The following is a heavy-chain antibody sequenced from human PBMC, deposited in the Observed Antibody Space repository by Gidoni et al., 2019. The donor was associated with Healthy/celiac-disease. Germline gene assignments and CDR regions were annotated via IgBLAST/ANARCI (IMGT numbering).Heavy chain of an antibody. CDR1: GFTFSSYS. CDR3: ARDYCGGDCYSSAFDI. Sequence: EVQLVESGGGLVKPGGSLRTSCAASGFTFSSYSMNWVRQAPGKGLEWVSSISSSSSYIYYADSVKGRFTISRDNAKNSLYLQMNSLRAEDTAVYYCARDYCGGDCYSSAFDIWGQGTMVTVSS. J-gene: IGHJ3*02. D-gene: IGHD2-21*02. CDR2: ISSSSSYI. V-gene: IGHV3-21*01.